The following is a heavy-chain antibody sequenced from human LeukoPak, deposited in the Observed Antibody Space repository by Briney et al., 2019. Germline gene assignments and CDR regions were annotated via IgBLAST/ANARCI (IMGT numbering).Heavy chain of an antibody. Sequence: GGSLRLSCAASGFTVSSNFMSWVRQAPGKGLEWVSVIYGGGSTYYSDSVKGRFTISRDTSKNTVSLQMNSLRAEDTAVYYCARDTTGYDYWGQGTLVTVSS. CDR1: GFTVSSNF. D-gene: IGHD1-1*01. CDR2: IYGGGST. V-gene: IGHV3-53*01. J-gene: IGHJ4*02. CDR3: ARDTTGYDY.